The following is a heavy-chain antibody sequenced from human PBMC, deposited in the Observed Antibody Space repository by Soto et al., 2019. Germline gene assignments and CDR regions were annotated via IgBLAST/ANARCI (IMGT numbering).Heavy chain of an antibody. CDR2: INSDGSTT. D-gene: IGHD6-19*01. J-gene: IGHJ4*02. Sequence: GGSLRLSCAASGFTFSTYWMHWVRQAPGKGLVWVSRINSDGSTTTYADSVKGRFTISRDNAKKTLYLQMNSLRAEDTAVYYCARAVGGPKGYFDYWGQGTLVTVS. CDR3: ARAVGGPKGYFDY. CDR1: GFTFSTYW. V-gene: IGHV3-74*01.